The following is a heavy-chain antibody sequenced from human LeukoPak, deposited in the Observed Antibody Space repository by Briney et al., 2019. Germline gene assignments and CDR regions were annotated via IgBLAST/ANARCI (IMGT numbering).Heavy chain of an antibody. D-gene: IGHD3-16*01. CDR3: VKDRIRGDSY. V-gene: IGHV3-23*01. CDR2: ISETGGGT. CDR1: GLTFTTCA. Sequence: PGGSLRLSCAASGLTFTTCAMSWVRQAPGKGLEWVSSISETGGGTYYADSVKGRFTISRDNSQNTVYLQMSSLRVDDTALYYCVKDRIRGDSYWGQGTLVTVSS. J-gene: IGHJ1*01.